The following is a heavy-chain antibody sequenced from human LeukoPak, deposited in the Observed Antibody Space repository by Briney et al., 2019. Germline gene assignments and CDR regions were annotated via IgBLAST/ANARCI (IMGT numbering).Heavy chain of an antibody. CDR3: ARDQYGDYNHWFDP. D-gene: IGHD4-17*01. CDR1: GGSISSGGYY. Sequence: SETLSLTCTVSGGSISSGGYYWSWIRQHPGKGLEWIGYIYYSGSTYYNLSLKSRVTISVDTSKNQFSLKLSSVTAADTAVYYCARDQYGDYNHWFDPWGQGTLVTVSS. V-gene: IGHV4-31*03. J-gene: IGHJ5*02. CDR2: IYYSGST.